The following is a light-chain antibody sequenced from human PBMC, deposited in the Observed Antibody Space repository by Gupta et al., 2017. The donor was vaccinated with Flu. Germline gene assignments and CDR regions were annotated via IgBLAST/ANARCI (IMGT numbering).Light chain of an antibody. CDR2: GAS. Sequence: VFTQSSGILSLSPGERATLSRRARQSIGSSYLAWYQQKPGQAPSLLIYGASSRATGIPDRFSGSGSGTDFTLTISRLEPEEFAVYYCQKEGNSPCTFGRGTKVEIK. CDR1: QSIGSSY. J-gene: IGKJ4*01. CDR3: QKEGNSPCT. V-gene: IGKV3-20*01.